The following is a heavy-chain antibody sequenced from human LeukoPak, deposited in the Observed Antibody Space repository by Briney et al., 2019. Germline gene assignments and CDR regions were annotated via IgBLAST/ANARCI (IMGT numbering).Heavy chain of an antibody. V-gene: IGHV1-69*13. D-gene: IGHD2-21*02. CDR3: ARAEYIVVVTAIRRLAFDI. CDR1: GGTFSSYA. CDR2: IIPIFGTA. Sequence: VKLSCKASGGTFSSYAISWVRQPPGQGLEWMGGIIPIFGTANYAQKFQGRVTITADESTSTAYMELSSLRSEDTAVYYCARAEYIVVVTAIRRLAFDIWGQGTLVTVSS. J-gene: IGHJ3*02.